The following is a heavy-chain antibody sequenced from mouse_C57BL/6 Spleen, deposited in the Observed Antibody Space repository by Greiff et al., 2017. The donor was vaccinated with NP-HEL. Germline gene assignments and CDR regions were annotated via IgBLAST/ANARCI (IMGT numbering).Heavy chain of an antibody. Sequence: VKLQQPGAELVKPGASVKLSCKASGYTFTSYWMQWVKQRPGQGLEWIGEIDPSDSYTNYNQKFKGKATLTVDTSSSTAYMQLSSLTSEDSAVYYCARDTLYYGSKDFDYWGQGTTLTVSS. D-gene: IGHD1-1*01. CDR2: IDPSDSYT. CDR1: GYTFTSYW. V-gene: IGHV1-50*01. J-gene: IGHJ2*01. CDR3: ARDTLYYGSKDFDY.